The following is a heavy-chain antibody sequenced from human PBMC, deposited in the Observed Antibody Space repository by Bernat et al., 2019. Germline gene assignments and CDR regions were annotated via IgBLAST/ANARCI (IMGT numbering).Heavy chain of an antibody. CDR1: GYTFSGYY. CDR3: VRGGTTLVTPRSFFFDS. Sequence: QVQLVQSGAEVKKPGASVKVSCKASGYTFSGYYIHWVRQAPVQGLEWMGWINPNSGGTNYPHEFQGRVTMTRDTSISTVYMELSRLRSDDTAVYYCVRGGTTLVTPRSFFFDSWGQGTLLTVSS. V-gene: IGHV1-2*02. D-gene: IGHD4-23*01. J-gene: IGHJ4*02. CDR2: INPNSGGT.